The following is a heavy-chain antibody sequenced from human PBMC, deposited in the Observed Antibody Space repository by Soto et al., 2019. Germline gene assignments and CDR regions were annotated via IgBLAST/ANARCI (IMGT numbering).Heavy chain of an antibody. Sequence: NPGGSLRLSCAASGFTFSSYSMNWVRQAPGKGREWVSSISSSSFSINYADSVKGRFSISRDNAQNSLHLQMNNLRAEDTAVYYCARNESSNIYGMDVWGQGTTVTVS. CDR1: GFTFSSYS. CDR3: ARNESSNIYGMDV. D-gene: IGHD6-6*01. V-gene: IGHV3-21*01. J-gene: IGHJ6*02. CDR2: ISSSSFSI.